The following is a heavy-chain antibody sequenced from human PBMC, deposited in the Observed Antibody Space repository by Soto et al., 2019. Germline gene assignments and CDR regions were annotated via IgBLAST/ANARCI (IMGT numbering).Heavy chain of an antibody. CDR3: ARVRITMIGAYYFDY. J-gene: IGHJ4*02. V-gene: IGHV4-59*01. CDR2: IYYSGST. Sequence: SETLSLTCTVSGGSISSYYWSWIRQPPGKGLEWIGYIYYSGSTNYNPSLKSRVTISVDTSKNQFSLKLSSVTAADTAVYYCARVRITMIGAYYFDYWGQGTLVTVSS. D-gene: IGHD3-10*02. CDR1: GGSISSYY.